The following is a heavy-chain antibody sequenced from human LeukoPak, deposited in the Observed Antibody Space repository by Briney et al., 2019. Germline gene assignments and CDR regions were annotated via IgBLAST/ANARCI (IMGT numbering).Heavy chain of an antibody. CDR3: ARDLSSSRKFDP. CDR1: GYTFTSYA. J-gene: IGHJ5*02. D-gene: IGHD6-13*01. Sequence: ASVKVSCKASGYTFTSYAMNWVRQAPGQGLGWMGRINPNSGGTNYAQKFQGRVTMTRDTSVSTAYMELSRLRSDDTAVYYCARDLSSSRKFDPWGQGTLVTVSS. V-gene: IGHV1-2*06. CDR2: INPNSGGT.